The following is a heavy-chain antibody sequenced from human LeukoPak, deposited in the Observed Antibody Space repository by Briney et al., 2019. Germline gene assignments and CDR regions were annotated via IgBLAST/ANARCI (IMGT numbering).Heavy chain of an antibody. CDR1: GFTFSSYG. Sequence: GGSMRLSCAPSGFTFSSYGMHWVRQAPGKGLEWVAVIWYDGSNKYYADSVKGRFTISRDNSKNTLYLQMNSLRAEDTAVYYCAKVISQDTATPPAFDIWGQGTMVTVSS. CDR3: AKVISQDTATPPAFDI. J-gene: IGHJ3*02. V-gene: IGHV3-33*06. D-gene: IGHD5-18*01. CDR2: IWYDGSNK.